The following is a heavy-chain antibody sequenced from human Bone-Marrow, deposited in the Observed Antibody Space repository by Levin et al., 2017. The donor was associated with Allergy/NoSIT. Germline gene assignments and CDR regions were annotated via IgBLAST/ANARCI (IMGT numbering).Heavy chain of an antibody. CDR2: IYDTGST. V-gene: IGHV4-59*12. CDR1: GGSISGYY. CDR3: ARVYGDY. D-gene: IGHD4-17*01. Sequence: SQTLSLTCTVSGGSISGYYWSWIRQPPGKGLQYIGYIYDTGSTYYLSSLKSRVTFSVDTSKKQFSLKLTSVTAADTAVYYCARVYGDYWGQGILVTVAS. J-gene: IGHJ4*02.